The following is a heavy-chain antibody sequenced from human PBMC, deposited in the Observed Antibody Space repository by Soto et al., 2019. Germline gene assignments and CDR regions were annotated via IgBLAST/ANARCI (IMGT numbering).Heavy chain of an antibody. CDR3: AGYEGDLTTYRAFGV. J-gene: IGHJ3*01. Sequence: PGGSLRLSCAASGFTFSTYAMSWVRQAPGKGLEWVSAIGHTGTPTYYADSVKGRFTISRDNSKSTLFLEMNSLRAEDTAIYSCAGYEGDLTTYRAFGVWGQGTMVTVSS. V-gene: IGHV3-23*01. CDR2: IGHTGTPT. CDR1: GFTFSTYA. D-gene: IGHD3-16*01.